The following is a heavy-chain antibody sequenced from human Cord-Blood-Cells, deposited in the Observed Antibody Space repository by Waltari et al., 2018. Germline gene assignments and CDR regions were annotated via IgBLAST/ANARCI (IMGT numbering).Heavy chain of an antibody. V-gene: IGHV4-34*01. CDR2: INHSGST. Sequence: QVQLQQWGAGLLKPSETLSLTCAVYGGSFSGYYWSWIRQPPGKGLEWIGEINHSGSTNYNPPLKSRATISVGTSKNQFSLKLSSVTAADTAVYYCASLNYDILTGYYFDYWGQGTLVTVSS. J-gene: IGHJ4*02. CDR3: ASLNYDILTGYYFDY. D-gene: IGHD3-9*01. CDR1: GGSFSGYY.